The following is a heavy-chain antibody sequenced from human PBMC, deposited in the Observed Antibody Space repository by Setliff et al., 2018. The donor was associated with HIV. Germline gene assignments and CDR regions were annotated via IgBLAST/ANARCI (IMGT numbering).Heavy chain of an antibody. CDR3: ARVSRGGSSPGWFDP. V-gene: IGHV4-39*07. CDR2: IYYSGGT. J-gene: IGHJ5*02. D-gene: IGHD6-6*01. CDR1: GGSISSSSHY. Sequence: SETLSLTCTVSGGSISSSSHYWGWTRQPPGKGLEWIGSIYYSGGTYYNPSLKSRVTISVDPSKNQFSLKLSSVTAADTAVYYCARVSRGGSSPGWFDPWGQGTLVTVSS.